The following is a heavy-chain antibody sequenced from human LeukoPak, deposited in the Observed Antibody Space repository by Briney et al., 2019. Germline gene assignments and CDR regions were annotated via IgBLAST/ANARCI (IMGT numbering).Heavy chain of an antibody. J-gene: IGHJ4*02. Sequence: SETLSLTCTVSGGSISSYYWSWIRQPAGKGLEWIGRIYTSGSTNYNPSLKSRVTMSVDTSKNQFSLKLSSVTAADTAVYYCASVLEWSHTPLSWGQGTLVTVSS. CDR3: ASVLEWSHTPLS. CDR2: IYTSGST. D-gene: IGHD3-3*01. CDR1: GGSISSYY. V-gene: IGHV4-4*07.